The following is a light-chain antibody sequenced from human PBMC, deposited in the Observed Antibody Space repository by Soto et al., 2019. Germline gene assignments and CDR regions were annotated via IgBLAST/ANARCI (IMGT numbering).Light chain of an antibody. J-gene: IGKJ4*01. CDR2: AAS. Sequence: DIQMTQSPSSLSASVGDRVTITCRASQAISSWLAWYQQKPEKAPNLLISAASSLQSGVPSRFSGSGSGTDFSLTISNLQPEDSATYYCQQYASIPLTFGGGTKVKIK. CDR3: QQYASIPLT. V-gene: IGKV1D-16*01. CDR1: QAISSW.